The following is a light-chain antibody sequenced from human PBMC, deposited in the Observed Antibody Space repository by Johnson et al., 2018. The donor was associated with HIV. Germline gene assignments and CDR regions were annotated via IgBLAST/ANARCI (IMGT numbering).Light chain of an antibody. V-gene: IGLV1-51*01. CDR1: SSNIGNNY. CDR3: GTWHSSLNGYV. Sequence: QSVLTQPPSVSAAPGQKVTISCSGSSSNIGNNYVSWYQQLPGTAPKLLIYDNNKRPSGIPDRFSGFKSATSATLGITGLQTGDEVDYYCGTWHSSLNGYVFGSGTKVTVL. CDR2: DNN. J-gene: IGLJ1*01.